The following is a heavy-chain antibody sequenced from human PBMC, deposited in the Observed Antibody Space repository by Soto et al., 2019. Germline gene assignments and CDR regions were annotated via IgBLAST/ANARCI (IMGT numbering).Heavy chain of an antibody. CDR1: GYTFTSYG. CDR2: ISAYNGNT. Sequence: QVQLVQSGAEVKKPGASVKVSCKASGYTFTSYGISWVRQAPGQGLEWMGWISAYNGNTNYAQKLQGRVTMTTDTSTSTAYMELRSLRSDDTAVYYCARVDCSGGSCYPSAFDIWGQGTMVTVSS. V-gene: IGHV1-18*01. J-gene: IGHJ3*02. CDR3: ARVDCSGGSCYPSAFDI. D-gene: IGHD2-15*01.